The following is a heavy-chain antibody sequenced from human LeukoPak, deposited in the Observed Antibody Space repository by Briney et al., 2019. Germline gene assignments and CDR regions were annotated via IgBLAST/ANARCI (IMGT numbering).Heavy chain of an antibody. J-gene: IGHJ6*04. CDR3: TTDPDCSSTSCYRSYYYYGMDV. CDR2: IKSKTDGGPT. D-gene: IGHD2-2*01. Sequence: GGSLRLSCAASGFTFSNAWMSWVRQAPGKGLEWVGRIKSKTDGGPTDYAAPVKGRFTISRDDSKNTLYLQMNSLKTEDTAVYYCTTDPDCSSTSCYRSYYYYGMDVWGKGTTVTVSS. CDR1: GFTFSNAW. V-gene: IGHV3-15*01.